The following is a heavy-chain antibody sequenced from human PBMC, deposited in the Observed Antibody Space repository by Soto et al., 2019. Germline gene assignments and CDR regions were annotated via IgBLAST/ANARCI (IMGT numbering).Heavy chain of an antibody. V-gene: IGHV4-34*01. CDR1: GGSFSGYY. Sequence: SETLSLTCAVYGGSFSGYYWSWIRQPPGKGLEWIGEINHSGSTNYNPSLKSRVTISVDTSKNQFSLKLSSVTAADTAVYYCARGRVNIVVVVAATDAFDIWGQGTMVTVSS. D-gene: IGHD2-15*01. J-gene: IGHJ3*02. CDR3: ARGRVNIVVVVAATDAFDI. CDR2: INHSGST.